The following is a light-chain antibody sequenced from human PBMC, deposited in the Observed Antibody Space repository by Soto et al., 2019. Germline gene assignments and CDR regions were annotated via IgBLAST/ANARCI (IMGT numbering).Light chain of an antibody. CDR2: GAS. CDR3: QQYNNWPRT. J-gene: IGKJ1*01. CDR1: QSVGSD. Sequence: EIVMTQSPATLSVSPGERATLSCRASQSVGSDLAWYHQKPGQAPRLLIYGASTRATGIPARFSGSGSGTEFTLTINSLQSEDFAVYFCQQYNNWPRTFXQGTKVDIK. V-gene: IGKV3-15*01.